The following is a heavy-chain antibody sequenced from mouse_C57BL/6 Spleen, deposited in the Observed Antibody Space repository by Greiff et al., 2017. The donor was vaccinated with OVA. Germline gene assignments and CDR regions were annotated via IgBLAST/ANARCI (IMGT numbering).Heavy chain of an antibody. D-gene: IGHD1-1*01. CDR2: ISNGGGST. Sequence: EVQRVESGGGLVQPGGSLKLSCAASGFTFSDYYMYWVRQTPEKRLEWVAYISNGGGSTYYPDTVKGRFTISRDNAKNTLYLQMSRLKSEDTAMYYCARRYYGSSSYWYFDVWGTGTTVTVSS. V-gene: IGHV5-12*01. CDR1: GFTFSDYY. CDR3: ARRYYGSSSYWYFDV. J-gene: IGHJ1*03.